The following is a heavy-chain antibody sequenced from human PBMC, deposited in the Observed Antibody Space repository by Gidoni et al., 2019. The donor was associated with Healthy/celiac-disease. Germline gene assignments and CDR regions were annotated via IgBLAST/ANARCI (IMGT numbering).Heavy chain of an antibody. Sequence: EVQLVESGGGLVQPGRSLRLSCAASGFTFDDYAMHWVRQAPGKGVEWVSGIRWNSGSIGYADSVKGRFTISRDNAKNSLYLQMNSLRAEDTALYYCAKDSDYGGNLYWYFDLWGRGTLVTVSS. CDR3: AKDSDYGGNLYWYFDL. CDR1: GFTFDDYA. J-gene: IGHJ2*01. V-gene: IGHV3-9*01. CDR2: IRWNSGSI. D-gene: IGHD4-17*01.